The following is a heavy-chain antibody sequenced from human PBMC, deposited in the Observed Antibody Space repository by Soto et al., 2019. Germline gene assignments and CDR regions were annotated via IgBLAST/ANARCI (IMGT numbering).Heavy chain of an antibody. CDR3: ARAGGGTSTNWFDP. V-gene: IGHV3-33*01. J-gene: IGHJ5*02. CDR1: GFTFISNG. Sequence: QVQLVESGGGVVQPGRSRRLSCAASGFTFISNGRHGVGKAPGRGLGWVAVIWYDGSNKYYADSVKGRFTISRDNSKNTLYLQMNSLRAEDTAVYYCARAGGGTSTNWFDPWGQGTLVTVSS. D-gene: IGHD2-15*01. CDR2: IWYDGSNK.